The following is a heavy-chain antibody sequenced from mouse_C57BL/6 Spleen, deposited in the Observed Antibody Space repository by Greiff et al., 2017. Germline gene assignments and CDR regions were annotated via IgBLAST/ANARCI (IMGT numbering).Heavy chain of an antibody. Sequence: EVQLEESGPGLAKPSPTLSLPCSVTGYSITSDYWNWIRKFPGNKLEYMGYISYSGSTYYTPSLKSRISITRDTSKNQYYLQWNSVTTEDTATYYCARSNYGSSYYFDYWGQGTTLTVSS. CDR3: ARSNYGSSYYFDY. D-gene: IGHD1-1*01. J-gene: IGHJ2*01. CDR2: ISYSGST. CDR1: GYSITSDY. V-gene: IGHV3-8*01.